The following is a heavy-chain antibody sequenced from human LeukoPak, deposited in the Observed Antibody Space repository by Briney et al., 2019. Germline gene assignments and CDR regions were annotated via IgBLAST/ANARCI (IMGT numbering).Heavy chain of an antibody. CDR1: GFTFSSYG. CDR2: ISYDGSNK. Sequence: GGSLRLSCAASGFTFSSYGMHWVRQAPGKGLEWVAVISYDGSNKYYADSVKGRFTISRHNSKNTLYLQMNSLRAEDTAVYYCAKDRTTVTRHPGWDYWGQGTLVTVSS. D-gene: IGHD4-17*01. V-gene: IGHV3-30*18. CDR3: AKDRTTVTRHPGWDY. J-gene: IGHJ4*02.